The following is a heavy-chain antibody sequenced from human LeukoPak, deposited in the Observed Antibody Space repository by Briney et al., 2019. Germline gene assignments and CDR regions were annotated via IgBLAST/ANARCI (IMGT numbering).Heavy chain of an antibody. CDR2: IKQDGGEK. Sequence: GGSLRLSCAASGFTFSNYWMSWVRQAPGKGLEWVANIKQDGGEKYYVDSVKGRFTISRDNAMNSLCLQMNSLRAEDTAVYYCARDVVVVVAATNYYYYYSMDVWGQGTTVTVSS. D-gene: IGHD2-15*01. V-gene: IGHV3-7*03. J-gene: IGHJ6*02. CDR1: GFTFSNYW. CDR3: ARDVVVVVAATNYYYYYSMDV.